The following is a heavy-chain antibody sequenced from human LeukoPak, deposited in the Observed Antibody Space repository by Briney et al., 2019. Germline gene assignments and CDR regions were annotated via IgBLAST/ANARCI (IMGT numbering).Heavy chain of an antibody. CDR3: ARDKCNSTTCPKYFDY. J-gene: IGHJ4*02. CDR2: INHSGST. D-gene: IGHD2-2*01. Sequence: SETLSLTCAVYGGSFSGYYWSWIRQPPGKGPEWIGEINHSGSTNYNPSLKSRVTMSVDTSKNQFSLKLTSVTAADTAVYYCARDKCNSTTCPKYFDYWGQGTLVTVSS. CDR1: GGSFSGYY. V-gene: IGHV4-34*01.